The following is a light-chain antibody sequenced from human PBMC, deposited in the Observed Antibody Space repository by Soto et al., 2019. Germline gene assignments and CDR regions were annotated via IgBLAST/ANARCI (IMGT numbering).Light chain of an antibody. J-gene: IGKJ4*01. CDR3: QQYDTSPLT. CDR1: QSVTSSY. V-gene: IGKV3-20*01. Sequence: EIVLTQSAGTLLLYPGETATLSCMASQSVTSSYLAWYQQKPGQAPTLLIYGASSRATGIPDRFSGSGSGTDFTLTISRLEPEDFAVYYCQQYDTSPLTFGGGTRVDIK. CDR2: GAS.